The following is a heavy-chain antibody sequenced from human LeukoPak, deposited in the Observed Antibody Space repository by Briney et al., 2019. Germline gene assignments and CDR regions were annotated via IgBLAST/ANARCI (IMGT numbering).Heavy chain of an antibody. CDR3: AREKIGYSGKGFDP. Sequence: PSETLSVTCAVYGGSFSGYYWSWIRQPPGKGLEWIGEINHSGSTNYNPSLKSRVTISVDTSKNQFSLKLSSVTAADTAVYYCAREKIGYSGKGFDPWGQGTLVTVSS. D-gene: IGHD5-12*01. CDR1: GGSFSGYY. CDR2: INHSGST. V-gene: IGHV4-34*01. J-gene: IGHJ5*02.